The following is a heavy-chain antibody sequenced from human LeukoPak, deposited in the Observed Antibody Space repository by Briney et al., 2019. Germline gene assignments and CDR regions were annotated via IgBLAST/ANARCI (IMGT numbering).Heavy chain of an antibody. Sequence: GASVKVSCKASGYTFTGYYMHWVRQAPGQGLEWMGIINPSGGSTSYAQKFQGRVTMTRDTSTSTVYMELSSLRSEDTAVYYCARDTGSLWFGELGEGFYFDYWGQGTLVTVSS. V-gene: IGHV1-46*01. J-gene: IGHJ4*02. CDR3: ARDTGSLWFGELGEGFYFDY. CDR1: GYTFTGYY. D-gene: IGHD3-10*01. CDR2: INPSGGST.